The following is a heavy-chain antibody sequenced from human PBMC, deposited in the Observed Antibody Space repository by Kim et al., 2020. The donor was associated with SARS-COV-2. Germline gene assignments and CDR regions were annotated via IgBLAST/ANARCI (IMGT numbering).Heavy chain of an antibody. CDR2: IYTSGST. CDR3: ARDIGPQLLWFGELLGWFDP. Sequence: SETLSLTCTVSGGSISSYYWSWIRQPAGKGLEWIGRIYTSGSTNYNPSLKSRVTMSVDTSKNQFSLKLSSVTAADTAVYYCARDIGPQLLWFGELLGWFDPWGQGTLVTVSS. D-gene: IGHD3-10*01. J-gene: IGHJ5*02. CDR1: GGSISSYY. V-gene: IGHV4-4*07.